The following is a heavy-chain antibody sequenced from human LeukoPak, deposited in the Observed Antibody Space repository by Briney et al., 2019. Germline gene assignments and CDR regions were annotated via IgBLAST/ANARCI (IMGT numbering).Heavy chain of an antibody. Sequence: SETLSLTCAVYGGSLSGYYWSCIRHPPGGGEGLGRVITNSGSTNYNPSLQSRVTISVDTSTNQFSLKLSSVTAADTAVYYCARVVQYCSGGSCYFISRTSNKNWFDPWGQGTLVTVSS. V-gene: IGHV4-34*01. CDR3: ARVVQYCSGGSCYFISRTSNKNWFDP. J-gene: IGHJ5*02. CDR1: GGSLSGYY. D-gene: IGHD2-15*01. CDR2: ITNSGST.